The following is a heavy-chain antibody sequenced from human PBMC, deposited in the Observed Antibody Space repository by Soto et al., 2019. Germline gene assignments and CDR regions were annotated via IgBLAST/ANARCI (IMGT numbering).Heavy chain of an antibody. D-gene: IGHD3-3*01. V-gene: IGHV3-9*01. CDR1: GFTFDAYA. CDR3: AKDMDFWSGFDY. CDR2: ISWNSGSI. Sequence: SLRLPCASSGFTFDAYAMHWVRQAPGKGLEWVSGISWNSGSIGYADSVKGRFTISRDNAKNSLYLQMNSLRAEDTALYYCAKDMDFWSGFDYWGQGT. J-gene: IGHJ4*02.